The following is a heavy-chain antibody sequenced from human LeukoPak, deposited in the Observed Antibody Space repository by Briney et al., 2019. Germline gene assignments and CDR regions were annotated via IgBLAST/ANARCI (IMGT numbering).Heavy chain of an antibody. V-gene: IGHV3-30*18. CDR3: AKIRQWLVHFDAFDI. CDR2: ISYDGSNK. Sequence: GGSLRLSCAASGFTFSSYGMHWVRQAPGKGLEWVAVISYDGSNKYYADSVKGRFTISRDNSKNTLYLQMNSLRAEDTAVYYCAKIRQWLVHFDAFDIWGQGTMVTVSS. CDR1: GFTFSSYG. D-gene: IGHD6-19*01. J-gene: IGHJ3*02.